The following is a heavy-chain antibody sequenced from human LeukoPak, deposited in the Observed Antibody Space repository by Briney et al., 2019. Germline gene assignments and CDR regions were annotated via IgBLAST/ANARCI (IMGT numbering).Heavy chain of an antibody. CDR2: ISWNSGSI. V-gene: IGHV3-9*01. J-gene: IGHJ4*02. D-gene: IGHD2-2*01. CDR3: AKGIVVPAALLDY. CDR1: GFTFSNYW. Sequence: PGGSLRLSCAASGFTFSNYWMSWVRQAPGKGLEWVSGISWNSGSIGYADSVKGRFTISRDNAKNSLYLQMNSLRVEDTALYYCAKGIVVPAALLDYWGQGTLVTVSS.